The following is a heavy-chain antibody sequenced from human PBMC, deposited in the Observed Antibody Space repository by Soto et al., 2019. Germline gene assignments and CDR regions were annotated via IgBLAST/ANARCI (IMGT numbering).Heavy chain of an antibody. Sequence: SGPTLVNPTQTLTLTCTFSGFSLSTSGMRVSWIRQPPGKALEWLARIDWDDDEFYSASLKTRLTISKDTSKNQVVLTMTNMEPVDTATYYCVRNTDYWGQGTLVTVSS. CDR2: IDWDDDE. CDR1: GFSLSTSGMR. D-gene: IGHD2-2*02. CDR3: VRNTDY. J-gene: IGHJ4*02. V-gene: IGHV2-70*04.